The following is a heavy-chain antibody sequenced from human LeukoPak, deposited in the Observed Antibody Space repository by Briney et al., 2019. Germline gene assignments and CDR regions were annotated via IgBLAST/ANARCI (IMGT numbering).Heavy chain of an antibody. CDR2: IYNGGSA. J-gene: IGHJ4*02. Sequence: KPSETLSLTCTVSGASVSNYYWSWIRQPAGKGLEWIGRIYNGGSANYNPSLQSRIYMSVDTSKNQFSLGLKSGTAANTAVYYCARQPIGPYYFDYWGQGTLVTVSS. D-gene: IGHD1-14*01. CDR3: ARQPIGPYYFDY. V-gene: IGHV4-4*07. CDR1: GASVSNYY.